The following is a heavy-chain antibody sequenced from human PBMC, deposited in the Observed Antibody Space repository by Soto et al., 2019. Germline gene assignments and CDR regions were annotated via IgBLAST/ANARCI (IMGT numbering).Heavy chain of an antibody. V-gene: IGHV1-2*02. Sequence: VASVKVSCKASGYTFTGYYVHWVRQAPGQGLGWMGWINPNSGDTYLAQRFQGRVTMNRDTSIGTAYMELRGLTSDDTAEYYCAKGGAIVAAGTRVYLYNAMDVWGQGTTVTVSS. D-gene: IGHD1-26*01. CDR1: GYTFTGYY. CDR3: AKGGAIVAAGTRVYLYNAMDV. CDR2: INPNSGDT. J-gene: IGHJ6*02.